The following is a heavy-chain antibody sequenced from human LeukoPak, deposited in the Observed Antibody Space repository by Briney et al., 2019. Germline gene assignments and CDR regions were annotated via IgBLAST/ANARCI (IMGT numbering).Heavy chain of an antibody. Sequence: SETLSLTCTVSGGSISSYYWSWIRQPPGKGLEWIGYIYYSGSTNYNPSLKSRVTTSVDTSKNQFSLKLSSVTAADTAVYYCARMRGTTLFDYWGQGTLVTVSS. D-gene: IGHD2/OR15-2a*01. V-gene: IGHV4-59*01. CDR2: IYYSGST. J-gene: IGHJ4*02. CDR1: GGSISSYY. CDR3: ARMRGTTLFDY.